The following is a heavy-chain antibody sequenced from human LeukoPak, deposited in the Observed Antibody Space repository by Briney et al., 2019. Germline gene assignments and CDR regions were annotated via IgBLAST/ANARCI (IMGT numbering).Heavy chain of an antibody. CDR2: FNPSGSST. D-gene: IGHD5-24*01. V-gene: IGHV1-46*01. CDR3: ARVRDGYNDAFDI. Sequence: ALVKVSCKASGYTFTNYYMHSGRQAPGPRLEWLGVFNPSGSSTSCAQKLQGRVTMTRDTSTSPVYMELRSLGSEDTAVYYCARVRDGYNDAFDIWVQGTMVIVSS. CDR1: GYTFTNYY. J-gene: IGHJ3*02.